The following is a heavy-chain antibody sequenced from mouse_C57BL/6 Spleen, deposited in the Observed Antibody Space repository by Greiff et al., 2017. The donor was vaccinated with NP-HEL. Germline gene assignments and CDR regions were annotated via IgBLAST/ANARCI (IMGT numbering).Heavy chain of an antibody. D-gene: IGHD2-3*01. CDR3: ARHDEGYGGFAY. CDR2: ISSGGSYT. CDR1: GFTFSSYG. V-gene: IGHV5-6*02. Sequence: DVKLVESGGDLVKPGGSLKLSCAASGFTFSSYGMSWVRQTPDKRLEWVATISSGGSYTYYPDSVKGRFTISRDNAKNTLYLQMSSLKSEDTAMYYCARHDEGYGGFAYWGQGTLVTVSA. J-gene: IGHJ3*01.